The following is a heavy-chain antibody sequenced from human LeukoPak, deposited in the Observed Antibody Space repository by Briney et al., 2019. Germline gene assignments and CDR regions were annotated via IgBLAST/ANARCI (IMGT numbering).Heavy chain of an antibody. CDR1: EFTFSSFW. J-gene: IGHJ3*02. CDR2: INSDGSGI. V-gene: IGHV3-74*01. CDR3: ARERRSSGWYDAFDM. D-gene: IGHD6-19*01. Sequence: ESLRLSCAASEFTFSSFWMHWVRQAPGKGLVWVSRINSDGSGIRYADSVKGRFTISRDNAKNTLYLQMNSLRAEDTAVYYCARERRSSGWYDAFDMRGQGTMVTVSS.